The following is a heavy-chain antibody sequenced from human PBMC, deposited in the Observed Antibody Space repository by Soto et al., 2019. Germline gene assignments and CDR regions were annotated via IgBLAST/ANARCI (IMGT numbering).Heavy chain of an antibody. V-gene: IGHV4-34*01. J-gene: IGHJ4*02. D-gene: IGHD1-26*01. CDR2: INHSGST. Sequence: QVQLQQWGAGLLKPSETLSLTCAVYGGSFSGYYCSWIRQPPGKGLEWIGEINHSGSTNYNPSLKSRVTISVDTSKNQFALKLSSVTAADTAVYYCARGQGGAHFDYWGQGTLVTVSS. CDR1: GGSFSGYY. CDR3: ARGQGGAHFDY.